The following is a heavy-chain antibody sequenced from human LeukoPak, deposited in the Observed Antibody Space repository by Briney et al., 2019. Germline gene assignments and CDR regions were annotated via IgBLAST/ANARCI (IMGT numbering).Heavy chain of an antibody. J-gene: IGHJ4*02. D-gene: IGHD3-9*01. V-gene: IGHV1-2*02. CDR3: ARDRYYDILTGYYNPFDY. CDR1: GYTFTGYY. Sequence: ASVKVSCKASGYTFTGYYMHWVRQAPGQGLEWMGWINPNSGGTNYAQKFQGRVTMTRDTSISTAYMELSRLRSDDTAVYYCARDRYYDILTGYYNPFDYWGQGTLVTVSS. CDR2: INPNSGGT.